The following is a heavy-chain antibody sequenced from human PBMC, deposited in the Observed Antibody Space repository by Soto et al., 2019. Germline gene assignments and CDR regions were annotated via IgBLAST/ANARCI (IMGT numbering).Heavy chain of an antibody. CDR1: GFTFSSYG. Sequence: QVQLVESGGGVVQPGRSLRLSCAASGFTFSSYGMHWVRQAPGKGLEWGAVISYDGSNKYYADSVKGRFTISRDNSKNALDRQMNSLRAEDTAVYYCAKNIADNWNSGGFDYWGQGTLVTVSS. CDR3: AKNIADNWNSGGFDY. J-gene: IGHJ4*02. V-gene: IGHV3-30*18. D-gene: IGHD1-1*01. CDR2: ISYDGSNK.